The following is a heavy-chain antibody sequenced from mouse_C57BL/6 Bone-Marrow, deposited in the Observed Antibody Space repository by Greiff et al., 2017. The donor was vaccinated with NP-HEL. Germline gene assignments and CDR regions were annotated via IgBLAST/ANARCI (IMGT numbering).Heavy chain of an antibody. CDR1: GFTFSSYA. CDR2: ISDGGSYT. V-gene: IGHV5-4*01. Sequence: EVQLVESGGGLVKPGGSLKLSCAASGFTFSSYAMSWVRQTPEKRLAWVATISDGGSYTYYPEHVKGRFTISRDNAKNNLYLQMSHLKSEDTAMYYCARVYGNFDVWGTGTTVTVSS. CDR3: ARVYGNFDV. D-gene: IGHD2-1*01. J-gene: IGHJ1*03.